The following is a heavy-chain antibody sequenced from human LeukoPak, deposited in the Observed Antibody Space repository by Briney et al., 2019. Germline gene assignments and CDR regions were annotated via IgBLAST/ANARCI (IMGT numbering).Heavy chain of an antibody. V-gene: IGHV4-39*01. Sequence: GSLRLSCAASGFTFSNYWMSWVRQPPGKGLEWIGSIYYGGSTYYNPSLKSRVTIAVDTSMNQFSLKLSFVTTADTAVYYCARALAYCSGGSCTRGYNWFDPWGQGTLVTVPS. D-gene: IGHD2-15*01. CDR2: IYYGGST. CDR1: GFTFSNYW. J-gene: IGHJ5*02. CDR3: ARALAYCSGGSCTRGYNWFDP.